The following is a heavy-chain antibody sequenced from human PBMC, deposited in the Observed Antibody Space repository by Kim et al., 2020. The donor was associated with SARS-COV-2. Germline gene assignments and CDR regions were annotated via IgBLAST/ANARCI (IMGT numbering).Heavy chain of an antibody. Sequence: GESLKISCKGSGYSFTSYWIGWVRQMPGKGLEWMGIIYPGDSDTRYSPSFQGQVTISADKSISTAYLQWSSLKASDTAMYYCARQVEGSIQLWFKWFDPWGQGTLVTVSS. CDR3: ARQVEGSIQLWFKWFDP. J-gene: IGHJ5*02. D-gene: IGHD5-18*01. CDR1: GYSFTSYW. V-gene: IGHV5-51*01. CDR2: IYPGDSDT.